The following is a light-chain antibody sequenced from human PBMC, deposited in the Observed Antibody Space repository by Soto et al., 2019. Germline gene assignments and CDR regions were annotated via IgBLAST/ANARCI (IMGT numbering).Light chain of an antibody. CDR2: AAS. J-gene: IGKJ5*01. Sequence: GDRVTITCRASQTISSSLNWYQQKPGKAPKLLIYAASSLQSGVPSRFSGSGSGTDFILTISSLQPEDFATYYCHQSYSTPPITFGQGTRLEIK. CDR1: QTISSS. V-gene: IGKV1-39*01. CDR3: HQSYSTPPIT.